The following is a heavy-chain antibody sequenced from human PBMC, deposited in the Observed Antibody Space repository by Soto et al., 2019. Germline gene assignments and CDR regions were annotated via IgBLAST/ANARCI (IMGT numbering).Heavy chain of an antibody. V-gene: IGHV3-11*05. CDR1: GFAFSDYY. CDR3: ARDQYVFDY. CDR2: FSNSGTYT. J-gene: IGHJ4*02. Sequence: QVQLVQSGGGLVKPGGSLTLSCAASGFAFSDYYMTWIRQAPGKGLEWVSSFSNSGTYTNYADSVTGRFITSRDNAKNSRFLHLNSLRAEDTAVYFCARDQYVFDYWGQGALVTVAS. D-gene: IGHD3-16*01.